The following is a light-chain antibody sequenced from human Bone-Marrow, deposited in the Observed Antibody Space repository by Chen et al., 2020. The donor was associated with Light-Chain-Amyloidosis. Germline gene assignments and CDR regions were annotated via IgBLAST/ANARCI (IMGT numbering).Light chain of an antibody. CDR1: QNVRNY. Sequence: EIVLTQSPATLSLSPGERATLSCRSSQNVRNYLAWYQQKPGQAPRLLIYEASNRATGIPDRFSGSGSGRDVTLTIGNREPEDFSVYYCQQRAKWRALPFGGGTEVEGK. CDR3: QQRAKWRALP. CDR2: EAS. V-gene: IGKV3-11*02. J-gene: IGKJ4*01.